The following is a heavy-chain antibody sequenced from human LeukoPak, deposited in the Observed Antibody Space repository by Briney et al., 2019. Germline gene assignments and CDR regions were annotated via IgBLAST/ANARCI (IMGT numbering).Heavy chain of an antibody. V-gene: IGHV4-34*01. D-gene: IGHD2-15*01. CDR3: ARGIPCSGGSCYLDY. J-gene: IGHJ4*02. Sequence: SETLSLTCAVYGGSFSGCYWSWIRQPPGKGLEWIGEINHSGSTNYNPSLKSRVTISVDTSKNQFSLKLSSVTAADTAVYYCARGIPCSGGSCYLDYWGQGTLVTVSS. CDR2: INHSGST. CDR1: GGSFSGCY.